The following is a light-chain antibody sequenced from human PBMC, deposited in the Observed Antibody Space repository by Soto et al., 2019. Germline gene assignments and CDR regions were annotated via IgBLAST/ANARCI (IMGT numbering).Light chain of an antibody. CDR2: EGF. V-gene: IGLV2-23*01. Sequence: QSVLTQPASVSGSPGQSITLSCTGTTNDVGTYNLVSWYQQHPGKPPKLMIYEGFKRPSGVSNRFSGSKSGNTASLTISGLQAEDEADYYCSSYAGSTTYVFGTGTKVTVL. J-gene: IGLJ1*01. CDR3: SSYAGSTTYV. CDR1: TNDVGTYNL.